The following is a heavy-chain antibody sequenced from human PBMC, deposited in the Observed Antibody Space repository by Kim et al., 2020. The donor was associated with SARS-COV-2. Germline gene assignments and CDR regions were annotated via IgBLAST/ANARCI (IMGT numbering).Heavy chain of an antibody. CDR1: GGSISNYY. CDR3: ARLGLGXXSSXRCLNXXD. V-gene: IGHV4-59*08. CDR2: IYYSGST. Sequence: SETLSLTCTVSGGSISNYYWSWIRQPPGKGLEWIGYIYYSGSTNYNPSLKSRVTISVDTSKNQFXLKLSSVTAADTAXYYCARLGLGXXSSXRCLNXXD. J-gene: IGHJ3*02. D-gene: IGHD2-2*01.